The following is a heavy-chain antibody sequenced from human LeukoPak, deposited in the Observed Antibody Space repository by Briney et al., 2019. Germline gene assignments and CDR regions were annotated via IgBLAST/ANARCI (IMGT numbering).Heavy chain of an antibody. V-gene: IGHV4-39*01. CDR1: GGSISSSNYY. CDR2: IYYSGST. Sequence: SETLSLTCTVSGGSISSSNYYWGWIRQPPGKGLEWIASIYYSGSTYYNPSLKSRVTISLDTSKSQFSLKLSSVTAADTAIYYCARREGYFDYWGQGNLVTVSS. CDR3: ARREGYFDY. J-gene: IGHJ4*02.